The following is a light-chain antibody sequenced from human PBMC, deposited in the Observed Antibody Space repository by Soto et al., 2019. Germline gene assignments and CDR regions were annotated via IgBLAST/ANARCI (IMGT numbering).Light chain of an antibody. CDR2: GAS. V-gene: IGKV3-15*01. Sequence: VLTQSPPTLSLSPGERATLSCRASQSVSSNLAWYQQKPGQAPRLLIYGASTRATGISARFSGSGSGTEFTLTISSLQSEHFAFYYCQQYNNWPWTFGQGTKVDIK. CDR3: QQYNNWPWT. CDR1: QSVSSN. J-gene: IGKJ1*01.